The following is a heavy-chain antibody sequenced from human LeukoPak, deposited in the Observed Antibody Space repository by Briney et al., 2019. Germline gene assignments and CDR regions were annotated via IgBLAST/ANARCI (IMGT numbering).Heavy chain of an antibody. V-gene: IGHV1-18*01. CDR2: ISPYNGNT. CDR1: GYSFTSYS. D-gene: IGHD3-10*01. CDR3: ATSTTLLRGVIISGDWFDP. J-gene: IGHJ5*02. Sequence: ASVKVSCNASGYSFTSYSISWVRQAPGQGLEWVGSISPYNGNTNYAQKLQGRVTMTTDTSTSTAYMDLRSLRSDDTALYYCATSTTLLRGVIISGDWFDPWGQGTLVTVSS.